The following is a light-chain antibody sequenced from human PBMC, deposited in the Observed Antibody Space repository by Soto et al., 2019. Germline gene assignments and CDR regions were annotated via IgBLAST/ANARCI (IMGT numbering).Light chain of an antibody. CDR2: GAS. Sequence: EIVMTQSPATLSVSPGERATLSCRASQSVSSNLAWYQQKPGQAPRLLIHGASTRATGIPARFSGSGSGTEFTLTISSLQSEDFAVYYCQQYNEWPPVTFGGGTK. CDR1: QSVSSN. J-gene: IGKJ4*01. V-gene: IGKV3-15*01. CDR3: QQYNEWPPVT.